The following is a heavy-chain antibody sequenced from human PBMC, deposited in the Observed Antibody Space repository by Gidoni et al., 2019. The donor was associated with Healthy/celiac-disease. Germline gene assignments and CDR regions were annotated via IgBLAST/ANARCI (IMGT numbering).Heavy chain of an antibody. J-gene: IGHJ6*02. CDR1: GYSFTSYW. Sequence: VQLVQSGAEVKKPGESLKISCKGSGYSFTSYWIGWFRQMPGKGLEWMGIIYPGDSDTRYSPSFQGQVTISADKSISTAYLQWSSLKASDTAMYYCARLAYYDSSGYYYVSYYYGMDVWGQGTTVTVSS. V-gene: IGHV5-51*01. CDR3: ARLAYYDSSGYYYVSYYYGMDV. D-gene: IGHD3-22*01. CDR2: IYPGDSDT.